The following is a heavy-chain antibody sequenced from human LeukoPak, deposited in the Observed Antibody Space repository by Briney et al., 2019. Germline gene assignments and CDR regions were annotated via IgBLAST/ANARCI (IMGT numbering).Heavy chain of an antibody. Sequence: GGSPRLSCAASGFTFSSYSMNWVRQAPGKGLEWVSYISSSSSTIYYADSVKGRFTISRDNAKNSLYLQMNSLRAEDTAVYYCARDLTSSWQGYYFDYWGQGTLVTVSS. D-gene: IGHD6-13*01. V-gene: IGHV3-48*04. CDR1: GFTFSSYS. CDR2: ISSSSSTI. J-gene: IGHJ4*02. CDR3: ARDLTSSWQGYYFDY.